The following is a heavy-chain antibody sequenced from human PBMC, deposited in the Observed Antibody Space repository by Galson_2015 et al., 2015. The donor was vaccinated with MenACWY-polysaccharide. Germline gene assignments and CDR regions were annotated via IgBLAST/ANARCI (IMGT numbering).Heavy chain of an antibody. CDR1: GYTFRSYA. Sequence: SVKVSCKASGYTFRSYAISWVRQAPGQGLEWMGRIIPIFGTANYALKFQGRVTITADESTSTAYMELSSLRSEDTAVYYCARAHYGGNHHYGVDVWGQGTTVTVSS. D-gene: IGHD4-23*01. J-gene: IGHJ6*02. CDR3: ARAHYGGNHHYGVDV. CDR2: IIPIFGTA. V-gene: IGHV1-69*13.